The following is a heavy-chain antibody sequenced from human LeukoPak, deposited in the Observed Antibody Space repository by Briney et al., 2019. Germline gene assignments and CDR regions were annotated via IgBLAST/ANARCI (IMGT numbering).Heavy chain of an antibody. CDR3: ARLEGNYWYFDS. J-gene: IGHJ4*02. Sequence: SETLSLTCTVSGGSIRTDYWNWIRQPPGKGLEWIGYIHYSGGINYNPSLRSRLTISLDTSNNQFSLKLSSLTAADTALYYCARLEGNYWYFDSWGQGTLVTVSS. CDR1: GGSIRTDY. CDR2: IHYSGGI. D-gene: IGHD3-10*01. V-gene: IGHV4-59*01.